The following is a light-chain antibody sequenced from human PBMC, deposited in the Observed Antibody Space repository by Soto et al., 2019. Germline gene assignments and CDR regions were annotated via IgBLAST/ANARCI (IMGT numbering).Light chain of an antibody. CDR3: QQSNSYGWT. CDR2: KAS. Sequence: DIQMTQSPSTLSASVGDRVTITCRASQSISSWLAGYQQKPGKAPKLLIYKASSVESGVPSRFSGSGSGTEFTLTISSLQPDDFATYYCQQSNSYGWTFGQGTKVEIK. CDR1: QSISSW. V-gene: IGKV1-5*03. J-gene: IGKJ1*01.